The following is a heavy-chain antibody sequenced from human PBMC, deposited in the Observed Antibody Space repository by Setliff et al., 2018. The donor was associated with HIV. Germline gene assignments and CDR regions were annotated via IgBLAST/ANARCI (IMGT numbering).Heavy chain of an antibody. J-gene: IGHJ4*01. CDR3: AIGSSNWPHRPNNYSFDH. CDR2: INAGNGDT. Sequence: GASVKVSCKASGDTFTTYALHWVRQAPGQRLEWMGWINAGNGDTKSSQKFQGRVTITSDKSASTAYMELSSLRSEDTGVYYCAIGSSNWPHRPNNYSFDHWGQERRSPSPQ. CDR1: GDTFTTYA. D-gene: IGHD6-13*01. V-gene: IGHV1-3*01.